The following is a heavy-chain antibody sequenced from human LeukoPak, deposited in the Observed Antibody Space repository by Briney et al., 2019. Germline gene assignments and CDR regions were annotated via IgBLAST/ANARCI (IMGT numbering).Heavy chain of an antibody. CDR2: ISSSSSTI. V-gene: IGHV3-48*04. Sequence: PGGSLRLSCAASGFTFSSYSMNWVRQAPGKGLEWVSYISSSSSTIYYADSVKGRFTISRDNAKNSLYLQMNSLRAEDTAVYYCARMTGTTSEGNWGQGTLVTVSS. CDR3: ARMTGTTSEGN. CDR1: GFTFSSYS. J-gene: IGHJ4*02. D-gene: IGHD1-7*01.